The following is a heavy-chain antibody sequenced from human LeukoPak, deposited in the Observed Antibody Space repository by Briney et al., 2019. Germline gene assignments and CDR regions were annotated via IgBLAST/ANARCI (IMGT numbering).Heavy chain of an antibody. CDR1: GGSISSSSYY. J-gene: IGHJ6*02. CDR2: IYYSGST. CDR3: ARDYEPFGGVIFQLFGMDV. Sequence: SETLSLTCTVSGGSISSSSYYWGWIRQPPGKGLEWIGSIYYSGSTYYNPSLKSRVTISVDTSKNQFSLKLSSVTAADTAVYYCARDYEPFGGVIFQLFGMDVWGQGTTVTVSS. D-gene: IGHD3-16*01. V-gene: IGHV4-39*07.